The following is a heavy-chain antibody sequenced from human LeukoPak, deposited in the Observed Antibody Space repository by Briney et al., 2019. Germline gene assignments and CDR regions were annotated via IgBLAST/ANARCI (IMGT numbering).Heavy chain of an antibody. J-gene: IGHJ4*02. V-gene: IGHV3-9*01. CDR3: AKDKYSSSRSSYFDY. CDR2: ISWNSDNI. D-gene: IGHD6-13*01. Sequence: GGSLRLSCAASGFTFDDYAMHWVRQAPGKGLEWVLGISWNSDNIGYADSRFTISRDNAKNSLDLQMNSLRAEDTALYYCAKDKYSSSRSSYFDYWGQGTLVTVSS. CDR1: GFTFDDYA.